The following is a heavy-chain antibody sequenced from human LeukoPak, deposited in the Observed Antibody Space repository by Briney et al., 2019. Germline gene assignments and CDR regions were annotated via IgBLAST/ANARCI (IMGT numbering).Heavy chain of an antibody. J-gene: IGHJ4*02. CDR2: IYYSGST. D-gene: IGHD5-24*01. CDR1: GYAISSGYF. V-gene: IGHV4-38-2*02. CDR3: ASSMEMATMGFDY. Sequence: PSETLSLTCSVSGYAISSGYFWGWIRQPPGKGLEWIGYIYYSGSTNYNPSLKSRVTISVDTSKNQFSLKLSSVTAADTAVYYCASSMEMATMGFDYWGQGTLVTVSS.